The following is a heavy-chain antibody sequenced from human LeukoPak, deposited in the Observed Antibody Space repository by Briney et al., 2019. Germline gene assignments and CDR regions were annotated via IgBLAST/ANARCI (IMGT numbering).Heavy chain of an antibody. D-gene: IGHD3-16*02. CDR2: IKQDGSEK. J-gene: IGHJ4*02. Sequence: PGGSLRLSCAASGFIFSSYWMSWVRQAPGKGLEWVANIKQDGSEKYYVDSVKGRFTTSRDNAKNSLYLQMNSLRAEDTAVYYCARDWSSFLGELSLGYFDYWGQGTLVTVSS. CDR3: ARDWSSFLGELSLGYFDY. V-gene: IGHV3-7*03. CDR1: GFIFSSYW.